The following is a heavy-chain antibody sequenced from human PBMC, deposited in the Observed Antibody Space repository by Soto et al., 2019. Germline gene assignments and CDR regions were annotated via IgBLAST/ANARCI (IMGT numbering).Heavy chain of an antibody. CDR3: ARERGGFSGYSYGPSAPHYYYYVMDV. D-gene: IGHD5-18*01. Sequence: SVKVSCKASGGTFSSYAISWVRQAPGQGLEWMGGIIPIFGTANYAQKFQGRVTITADESTSTAYMELSSLRSEDTAVYYCARERGGFSGYSYGPSAPHYYYYVMDVWGQGTTVTVSS. CDR1: GGTFSSYA. J-gene: IGHJ6*02. CDR2: IIPIFGTA. V-gene: IGHV1-69*13.